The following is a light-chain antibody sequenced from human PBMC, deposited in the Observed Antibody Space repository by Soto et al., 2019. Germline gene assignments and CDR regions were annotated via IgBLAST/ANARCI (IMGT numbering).Light chain of an antibody. CDR3: QQYDNWREYT. J-gene: IGKJ2*01. CDR1: QSVSSN. CDR2: GAS. Sequence: EIVMTQSPATLSVSPGERATLSCRASQSVSSNLAWYQQKPGQAPRLLIYGASTRATGIPARFSGSGSGTEFTLTISSLQSEDFAVYYCQQYDNWREYTFGQGTKLDIK. V-gene: IGKV3-15*01.